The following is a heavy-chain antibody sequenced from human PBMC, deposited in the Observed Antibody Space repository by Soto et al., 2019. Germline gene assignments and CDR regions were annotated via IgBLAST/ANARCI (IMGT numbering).Heavy chain of an antibody. CDR1: GYDFATYW. D-gene: IGHD6-19*01. J-gene: IGHJ6*02. V-gene: IGHV5-51*01. CDR2: IYPGDSDT. Sequence: PGESLKISCKGSGYDFATYWIGWVRQMPGKGLEWMGIIYPGDSDTKYSPSFQDQVTISVDKSISTAYLQWSSLKASDTAMYYCARHRYNSGPTDNDMDVWGQGTTVTVSS. CDR3: ARHRYNSGPTDNDMDV.